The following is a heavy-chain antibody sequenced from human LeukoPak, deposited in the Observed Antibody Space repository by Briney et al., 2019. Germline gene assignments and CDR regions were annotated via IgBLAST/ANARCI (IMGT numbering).Heavy chain of an antibody. CDR1: GFTFSSYG. CDR3: AKVRLTAMAPIKSQFDY. J-gene: IGHJ4*02. V-gene: IGHV3-30*18. D-gene: IGHD5-18*01. Sequence: PGGSLRLSCAASGFTFSSYGMHWVRQAPGQGLEWVAVISYDGSNKYYADSVKGRFTISRDNTKKTISLQIKSLRAKATASYYTAKVRLTAMAPIKSQFDYWGQGTLVTVSS. CDR2: ISYDGSNK.